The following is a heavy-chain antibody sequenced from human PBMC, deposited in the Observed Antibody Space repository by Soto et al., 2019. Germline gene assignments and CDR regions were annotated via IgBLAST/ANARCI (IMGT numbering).Heavy chain of an antibody. CDR3: AKDHQEYSEDFYDYYGMDV. CDR1: GFTFSSYG. CDR2: ISYDGSNK. Sequence: QVQLVESGGGVVQPGRSLRLSCAASGFTFSSYGMHWVRQAPGKGLEWVAVISYDGSNKYYADSVKGRFTISRDNSKNTLYLQMNSLRAEDTAVYYCAKDHQEYSEDFYDYYGMDVW. J-gene: IGHJ6*01. D-gene: IGHD2-15*01. V-gene: IGHV3-30*18.